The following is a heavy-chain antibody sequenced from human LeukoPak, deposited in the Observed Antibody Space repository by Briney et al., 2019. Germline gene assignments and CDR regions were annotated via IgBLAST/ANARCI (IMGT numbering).Heavy chain of an antibody. Sequence: PGGSLRLSCAASGFTFSSYAMSWVRQAPGKGLEWVSAISGSGGSTYYADSVKGRFTISRDNSKNTLYLQMNSLRAEDTAVYYCAKVRPVYCSGGSCYFDYWGQGTLVTVSS. D-gene: IGHD2-15*01. CDR2: ISGSGGST. J-gene: IGHJ4*02. CDR3: AKVRPVYCSGGSCYFDY. V-gene: IGHV3-23*01. CDR1: GFTFSSYA.